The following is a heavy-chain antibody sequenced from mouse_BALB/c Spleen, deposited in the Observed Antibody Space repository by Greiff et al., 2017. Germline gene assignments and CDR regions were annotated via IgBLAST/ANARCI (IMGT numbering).Heavy chain of an antibody. Sequence: QVQLKESGPGLVAPSQSLSITCTVSGFSLTSYGVHWVRQPPGKGLEWLGVIWAGGSTNYNSALMSRLSISKDNSKSQVFLKMNSLQTDDTAMYYCARGEYYGYDGDAMDYWGQGTSVTVSS. J-gene: IGHJ4*01. D-gene: IGHD2-2*01. V-gene: IGHV2-9*02. CDR1: GFSLTSYG. CDR3: ARGEYYGYDGDAMDY. CDR2: IWAGGST.